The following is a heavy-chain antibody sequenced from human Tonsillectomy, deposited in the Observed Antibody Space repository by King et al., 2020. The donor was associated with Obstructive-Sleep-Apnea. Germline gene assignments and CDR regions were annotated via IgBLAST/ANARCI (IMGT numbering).Heavy chain of an antibody. CDR3: ARDNYDILTGYYGLFDY. Sequence: VQLVESGGGVVQPGRSLRLSCAASGFTFSSYGMHWVRQAPGKGLEGVAVIWYDGSNKYYADSVKGRFTISRDNSKHTLYLQMNSLRAEDTAVYYCARDNYDILTGYYGLFDYWGQGTLVTVSS. CDR2: IWYDGSNK. J-gene: IGHJ4*02. V-gene: IGHV3-33*01. D-gene: IGHD3-9*01. CDR1: GFTFSSYG.